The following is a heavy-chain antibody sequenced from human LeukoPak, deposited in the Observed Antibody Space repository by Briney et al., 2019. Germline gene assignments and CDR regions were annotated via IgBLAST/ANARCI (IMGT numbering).Heavy chain of an antibody. CDR1: GGSISSYY. J-gene: IGHJ3*02. CDR3: ARVGYSGAFDI. D-gene: IGHD3-22*01. CDR2: IYYSGST. Sequence: SETLSLTCIVSGGSISSYYWSWIRQPPGQGLELIGYIYYSGSTNYNPSLKSRVTISVDTSKNQFSLKLSSVTAADTAVYYCARVGYSGAFDIWGQGTMVTVSS. V-gene: IGHV4-59*08.